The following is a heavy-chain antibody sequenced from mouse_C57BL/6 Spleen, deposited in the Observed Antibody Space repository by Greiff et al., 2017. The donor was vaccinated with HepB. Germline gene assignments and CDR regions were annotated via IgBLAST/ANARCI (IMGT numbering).Heavy chain of an antibody. J-gene: IGHJ2*01. D-gene: IGHD1-1*01. Sequence: EVKLVESGAELVRPGASVKLSCTASGFNIKDDYMHWVKQRPEQGLEWIGWIDPENGDTEYASKFQGKATITADTSSNTAYLQLSSLTSEDTAVYYCTRGTVRLFDYWGQGTTLTVSS. CDR1: GFNIKDDY. CDR2: IDPENGDT. CDR3: TRGTVRLFDY. V-gene: IGHV14-4*01.